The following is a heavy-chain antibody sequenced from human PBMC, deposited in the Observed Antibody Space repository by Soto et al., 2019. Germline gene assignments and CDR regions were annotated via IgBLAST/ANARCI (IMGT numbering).Heavy chain of an antibody. V-gene: IGHV4-30-2*06. CDR2: MYQSGST. J-gene: IGHJ5*02. D-gene: IGHD3-22*01. CDR3: ARDNSRCSDSACYLSGWFDP. CDR1: GGSISSGAYS. Sequence: QLQLRESGAGLLKPSETLSLTCPVSGGSISSGAYSWAWIRQSQGRGLEWLGFMYQSGSTYYSPSLGSRGTISTDRSKNQMCLSLRSVSAADTGVYVCARDNSRCSDSACYLSGWFDPWGQGTLVTVSS.